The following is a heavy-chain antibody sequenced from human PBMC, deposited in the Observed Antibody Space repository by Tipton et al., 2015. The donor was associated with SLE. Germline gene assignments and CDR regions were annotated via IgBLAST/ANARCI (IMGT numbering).Heavy chain of an antibody. CDR1: GESLSGHY. CDR3: ARGVAIYWITYYDYYMDV. D-gene: IGHD2-2*03. Sequence: TLSLTCTVYGESLSGHYWVWIRHPPGKGLEWIGDINHSGRIDYNPSLMSRVTISEATSKNQFSLTLTSVTAADTGVYYCARGVAIYWITYYDYYMDVWGKGTTVTVSS. J-gene: IGHJ6*03. CDR2: INHSGRI. V-gene: IGHV4-34*01.